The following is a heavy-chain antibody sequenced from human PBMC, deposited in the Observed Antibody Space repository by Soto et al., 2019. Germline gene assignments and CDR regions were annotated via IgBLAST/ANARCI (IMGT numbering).Heavy chain of an antibody. V-gene: IGHV4-34*01. CDR3: ARGSKSGYLGLLDY. CDR1: GGSFSGYY. Sequence: SETLSLTCAVYGGSFSGYYWSWIRQPPGKGLEWIGEINHSGSTNYNPSLKSRVTISVDTSKNQFSLKLSSVTAADTAVYYCARGSKSGYLGLLDYWGQGTLVTVSS. D-gene: IGHD3-10*01. CDR2: INHSGST. J-gene: IGHJ4*02.